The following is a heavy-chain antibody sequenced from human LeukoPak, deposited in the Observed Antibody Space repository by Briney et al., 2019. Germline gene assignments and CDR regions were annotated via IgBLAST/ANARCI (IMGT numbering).Heavy chain of an antibody. CDR2: ISYDGSNK. D-gene: IGHD3-3*01. Sequence: HPGGSLRLSCAASGFTFSSYGMHWVRQAPGKGLEWVAVISYDGSNKYYADSVKGRFTISRDNSKNTLYLQMNSLRAEDTAVYYCAKDLSIFGVVMGSAFDIWGQGTMVTVSS. CDR1: GFTFSSYG. CDR3: AKDLSIFGVVMGSAFDI. V-gene: IGHV3-30*18. J-gene: IGHJ3*02.